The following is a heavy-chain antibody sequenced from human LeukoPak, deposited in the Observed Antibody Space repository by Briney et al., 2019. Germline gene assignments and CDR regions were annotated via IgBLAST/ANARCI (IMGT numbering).Heavy chain of an antibody. Sequence: GGSLRLSCAASGFSLSYYAMSWVRQAPGKGLEWVASVNNNDNPYYADSVRGRFTISRDTSTNTVYLQMSNLRAGDTAIYYCAKDHPSSGWPAFESWGQGTLVTVSS. CDR3: AKDHPSSGWPAFES. J-gene: IGHJ4*02. CDR1: GFSLSYYA. D-gene: IGHD6-19*01. V-gene: IGHV3-23*05. CDR2: VNNNDNP.